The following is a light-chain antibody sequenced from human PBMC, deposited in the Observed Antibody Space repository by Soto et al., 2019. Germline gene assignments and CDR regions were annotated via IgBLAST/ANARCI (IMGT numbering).Light chain of an antibody. V-gene: IGKV1-39*01. J-gene: IGKJ5*01. CDR2: AGS. Sequence: DIQMTQSPSSLSASVGDRVTITCRASQSISSHLNWYQQKPGKAPKLLIFAGSSLQSGVPSRFSGSGSGTDFTLTISSLQPEDFATYYCQQSYSTPDFGQGTRLEI. CDR3: QQSYSTPD. CDR1: QSISSH.